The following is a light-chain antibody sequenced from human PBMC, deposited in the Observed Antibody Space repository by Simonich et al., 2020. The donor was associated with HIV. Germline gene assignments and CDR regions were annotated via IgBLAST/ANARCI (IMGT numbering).Light chain of an antibody. CDR3: QQFNSNPRT. Sequence: ILMTQSPSSLPASVGDRVTITCRASQGISSAFVWFQQKPGKAPKVLIYDASTLESGVPSRVSGSGSGTDFTLTISSLQPEDFATYFCQQFNSNPRTFGQGTRLEIK. J-gene: IGKJ5*01. V-gene: IGKV1-13*02. CDR1: QGISSA. CDR2: DAS.